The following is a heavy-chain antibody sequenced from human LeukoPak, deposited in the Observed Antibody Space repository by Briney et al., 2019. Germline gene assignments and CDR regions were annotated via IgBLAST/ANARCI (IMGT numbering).Heavy chain of an antibody. J-gene: IGHJ4*02. CDR2: MNPNSGNT. D-gene: IGHD6-13*01. CDR1: GYTFIGDY. CDR3: ARGGAAAGSY. V-gene: IGHV1-8*02. Sequence: ASVKVSCKASGYTFIGDYIHWVRQAPGQGLEWIGWMNPNSGNTGYAQKFQGRVTMTRNTSISTAYMELSSLRSEDTAVYYCARGGAAAGSYWGQGTQVTVSS.